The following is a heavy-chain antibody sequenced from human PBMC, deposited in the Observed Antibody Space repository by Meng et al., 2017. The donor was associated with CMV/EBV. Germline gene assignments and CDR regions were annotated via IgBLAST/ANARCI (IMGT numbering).Heavy chain of an antibody. Sequence: ETLSLTCTVSGGSISSRSYNWGWIRQPPGKGLEWVSSISSSSSYIYYADSVKGRFTISRDNAKNSLYLQMNSLRAEDTAVYYCARDKTGVVGLFDYWGQGTLVTVSS. CDR2: ISSSSSYI. V-gene: IGHV3-21*01. J-gene: IGHJ4*02. D-gene: IGHD2-15*01. CDR3: ARDKTGVVGLFDY. CDR1: GGSISSRS.